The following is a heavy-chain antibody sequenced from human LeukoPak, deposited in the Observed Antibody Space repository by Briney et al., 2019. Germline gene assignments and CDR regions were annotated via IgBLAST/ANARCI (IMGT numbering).Heavy chain of an antibody. CDR1: GYTFTSYD. V-gene: IGHV1-8*01. D-gene: IGHD3-10*01. J-gene: IGHJ4*02. CDR2: MNPNSGNT. Sequence: ASVKVSCKASGYTFTSYDINWVRQATGQGLEWMGWMNPNSGNTGYAQKFQGRVTMTRDTSISTAYMELSRLRSDDTAVYYCARDSRVRGVTGPFDYWGQGTLVTVSS. CDR3: ARDSRVRGVTGPFDY.